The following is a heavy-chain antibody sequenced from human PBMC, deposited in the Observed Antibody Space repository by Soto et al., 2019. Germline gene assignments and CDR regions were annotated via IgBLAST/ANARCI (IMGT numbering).Heavy chain of an antibody. Sequence: PGGSLRLSXAVSGLTFSRYAMSWVRQAPGKGLEWVSAIINTGGDTLYADSVKARFTISRDNFKNTPYLQMNSLRAEDAAIYYCAKASGESYPESRVFDQWGQGTRVTVSS. D-gene: IGHD1-26*01. V-gene: IGHV3-23*01. CDR1: GLTFSRYA. CDR3: AKASGESYPESRVFDQ. J-gene: IGHJ4*02. CDR2: IINTGGDT.